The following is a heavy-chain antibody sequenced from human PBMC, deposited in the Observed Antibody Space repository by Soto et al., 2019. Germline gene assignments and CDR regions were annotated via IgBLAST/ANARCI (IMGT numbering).Heavy chain of an antibody. CDR2: IYYTQCT. CDR1: GVSITSYY. D-gene: IGHD1-26*01. V-gene: IGHV4-59*01. J-gene: IGHJ2*01. Sequence: SETLSLTCPVSGVSITSYYWSWIRQPAGKGLEWLGYIYYTQCTNYNPSLKSRVTISVDTSKHQFSLKLSSVTAADTAVYYCARMGLVGPYWYFDLWGRGTRVTVS. CDR3: ARMGLVGPYWYFDL.